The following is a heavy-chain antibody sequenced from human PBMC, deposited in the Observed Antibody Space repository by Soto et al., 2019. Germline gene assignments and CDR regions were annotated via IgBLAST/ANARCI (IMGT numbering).Heavy chain of an antibody. CDR3: ARARFQGMVRGVRATYYYDMDV. V-gene: IGHV4-34*01. CDR2: INHSGST. Sequence: SETLSLTCAVYGGSFSGYYWSWIRQPPGKGLEWIGEINHSGSTNYNPSLKSRVTISVDTSKNQFSLKLSSVTAADTAVYYCARARFQGMVRGVRATYYYDMDVRGQGTAVTVSS. CDR1: GGSFSGYY. D-gene: IGHD3-10*01. J-gene: IGHJ6*02.